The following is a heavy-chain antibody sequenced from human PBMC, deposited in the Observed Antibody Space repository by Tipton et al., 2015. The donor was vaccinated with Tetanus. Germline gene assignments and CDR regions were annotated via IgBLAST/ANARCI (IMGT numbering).Heavy chain of an antibody. J-gene: IGHJ5*02. CDR3: AGVLRSESVGWFDP. V-gene: IGHV4-31*03. CDR2: VYYTGNT. Sequence: QLVQSGAEVKPSQTLSLTCTVSGVSISSGGYYWTWIRQHPGKGLEWIGYVYYTGNTQYSPSLTSRLSMSVDTSKNQFSLNLSSVTAADTAVYYCAGVLRSESVGWFDPWGQGSLVTVSS. CDR1: GVSISSGGYY. D-gene: IGHD3-3*01.